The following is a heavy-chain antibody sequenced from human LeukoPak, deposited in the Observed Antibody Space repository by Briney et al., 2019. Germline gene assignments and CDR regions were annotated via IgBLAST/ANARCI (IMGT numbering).Heavy chain of an antibody. D-gene: IGHD6-19*01. V-gene: IGHV3-53*01. CDR2: IYSGGST. J-gene: IGHJ1*01. Sequence: PGGSLRLSCAASGFTVSSNYMSWVRQAPGKGLEWVSVIYSGGSTYYADSVKGRFTISRDNSKNTLYLQMNSLRAEDTAVYYCARGARVAGNEYFQHWGQGTLVTVSS. CDR3: ARGARVAGNEYFQH. CDR1: GFTVSSNY.